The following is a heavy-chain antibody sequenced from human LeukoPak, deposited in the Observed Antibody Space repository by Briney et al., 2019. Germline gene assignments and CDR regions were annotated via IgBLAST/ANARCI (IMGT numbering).Heavy chain of an antibody. D-gene: IGHD4-17*01. CDR1: GYTFTNYA. J-gene: IGHJ4*02. CDR2: INTNTGNP. Sequence: AASVKVSCKASGYTFTNYAMNWVRQAPGQGLEWMGWINTNTGNPTYAQGFTGRFVFSLDTSVSTAYLQISSLKAEDTAVYYCAGGADYGDYVGNFDYWGQGTLVTVSS. V-gene: IGHV7-4-1*02. CDR3: AGGADYGDYVGNFDY.